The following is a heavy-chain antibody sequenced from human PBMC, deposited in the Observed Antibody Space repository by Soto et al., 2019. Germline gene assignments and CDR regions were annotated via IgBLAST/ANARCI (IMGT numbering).Heavy chain of an antibody. J-gene: IGHJ4*02. CDR3: ARSVAVPGEHMDY. V-gene: IGHV4-59*01. CDR2: VYYTGST. Sequence: SLTCSVSGGSISGSYWSWIRQSPGKGLEWLGYVYYTGSTNYSPSLRSRVSISVDTSKNEFSLRLSSVTAADTAVYFCARSVAVPGEHMDYRGQGTQVTVSS. D-gene: IGHD6-19*01. CDR1: GGSISGSY.